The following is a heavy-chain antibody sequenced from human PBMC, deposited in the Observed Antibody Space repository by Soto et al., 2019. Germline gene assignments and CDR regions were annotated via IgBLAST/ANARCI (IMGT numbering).Heavy chain of an antibody. D-gene: IGHD1-26*01. V-gene: IGHV5-10-1*01. Sequence: GESLKISCKGSGYSFTSYWISWVRQMPGKGLEWMGRIDPSDSCTNYSPSFQGHVTISADKSISTTYLQWSSLKASDTAMYYCAWEGENDAFDIWGQGTMVTVSS. CDR1: GYSFTSYW. CDR2: IDPSDSCT. CDR3: AWEGENDAFDI. J-gene: IGHJ3*02.